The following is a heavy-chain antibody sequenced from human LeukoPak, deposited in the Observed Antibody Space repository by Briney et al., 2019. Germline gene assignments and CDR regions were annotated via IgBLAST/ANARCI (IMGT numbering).Heavy chain of an antibody. J-gene: IGHJ5*02. CDR3: ANTPIRYFDWFPS. D-gene: IGHD3-9*01. CDR2: ISYDGSNK. V-gene: IGHV3-30*18. CDR1: GFTFSSYG. Sequence: GGSLRLSRAASGFTFSSYGMHWVRQAPGKGLEWVAVISYDGSNKYYADSVKGRFTISRDNSKNTLYLQMNSLRAEDTAVYYCANTPIRYFDWFPSWGQGTLVTVSS.